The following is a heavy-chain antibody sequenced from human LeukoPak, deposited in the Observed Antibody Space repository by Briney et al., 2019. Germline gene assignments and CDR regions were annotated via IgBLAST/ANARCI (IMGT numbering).Heavy chain of an antibody. J-gene: IGHJ4*02. V-gene: IGHV3-7*03. D-gene: IGHD5-12*01. CDR3: ARGVYSGYDFYYFDY. Sequence: PGGSLRLSCAPSGFTFSSYWMSWVRQAPGKGLEWVANVKQDGSEKYYVDSVKGRFTISRDNAKNSLYLQMNSLRAEDTAVYYCARGVYSGYDFYYFDYWGQGTLVTVSS. CDR2: VKQDGSEK. CDR1: GFTFSSYW.